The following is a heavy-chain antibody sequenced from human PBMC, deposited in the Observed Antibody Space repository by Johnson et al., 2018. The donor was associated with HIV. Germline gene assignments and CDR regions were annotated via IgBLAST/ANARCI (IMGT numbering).Heavy chain of an antibody. CDR1: GFSFSSYG. V-gene: IGHV3-23*04. CDR2: ISGSGGST. D-gene: IGHD5-18*01. J-gene: IGHJ3*02. CDR3: ARLPSGYSRDAFDI. Sequence: VQLVESGGGVVQPGRSLRLSCAASGFSFSSYGMHWVRQAPGQGLEWVSAISGSGGSTYYADSVKGRFTISRDNSKNTLYLQMNSLRSEDTAVYYCARLPSGYSRDAFDIWGEGTMVTVS.